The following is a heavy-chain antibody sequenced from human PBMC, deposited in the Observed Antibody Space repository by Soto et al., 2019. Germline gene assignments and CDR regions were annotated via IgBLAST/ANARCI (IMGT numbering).Heavy chain of an antibody. CDR2: INPILSMS. V-gene: IGHV1-69*02. Sequence: QVQLVQSGAEVKKPGSSVRVSLKASGDTFTFYSINWVRQAPGLWLEWMGRINPILSMSNYAQRFQGRVTMTADKSTSTAYMELSSLRSEDTAMYYCASSYGSGYRAFDYWGQGALVTVSS. D-gene: IGHD3-10*01. J-gene: IGHJ4*02. CDR1: GDTFTFYS. CDR3: ASSYGSGYRAFDY.